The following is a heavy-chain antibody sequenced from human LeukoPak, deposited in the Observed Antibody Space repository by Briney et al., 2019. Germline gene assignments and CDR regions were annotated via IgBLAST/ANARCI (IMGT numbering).Heavy chain of an antibody. V-gene: IGHV3-23*01. CDR2: RGSAGGD. J-gene: IGHJ3*01. Sequence: GGSLRLSCAASGFKFINYAVSWARQAPGKGLEWVSARGSAGGDYYADSVKGRFTISRDNSATTLYLQMNNLRAEDTARYFCASRTWVGGGQYAFDVWGQGTMVTVSS. D-gene: IGHD1-1*01. CDR1: GFKFINYA. CDR3: ASRTWVGGGQYAFDV.